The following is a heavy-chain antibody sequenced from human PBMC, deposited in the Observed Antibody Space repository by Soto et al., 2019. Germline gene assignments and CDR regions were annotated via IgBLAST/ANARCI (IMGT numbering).Heavy chain of an antibody. CDR2: IYYSGST. J-gene: IGHJ6*02. Sequence: SETLSLTCTVSGGSISSSSYYWGWIRQPPGKGLEWIGSIYYSGSTYYNPSLKSRVTISVDTSKNQFSLKLSSVTAADTAVYYCARQGSEYSGYDSQGTDVWGQGTTVT. V-gene: IGHV4-39*01. D-gene: IGHD5-12*01. CDR1: GGSISSSSYY. CDR3: ARQGSEYSGYDSQGTDV.